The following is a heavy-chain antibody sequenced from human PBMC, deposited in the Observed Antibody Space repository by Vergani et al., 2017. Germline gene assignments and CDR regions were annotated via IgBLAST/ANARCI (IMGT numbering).Heavy chain of an antibody. Sequence: EVQLVESGGGLVQPGGSLRLSCAASGFTFSSYWMHLVRQTPGKGLGWVSRINSDGSSTSYADSVKGRFTISRDNAKNTLYLQMNSLRAEDTAVYYCARATFSWYYGSGWGQGTLVTVSS. CDR2: INSDGSST. D-gene: IGHD3-10*01. CDR1: GFTFSSYW. V-gene: IGHV3-74*01. CDR3: ARATFSWYYGSG. J-gene: IGHJ4*02.